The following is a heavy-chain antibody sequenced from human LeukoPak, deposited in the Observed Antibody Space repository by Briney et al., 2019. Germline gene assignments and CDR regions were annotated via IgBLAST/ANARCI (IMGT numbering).Heavy chain of an antibody. CDR1: GGSISSGGYS. CDR2: IYHSGST. Sequence: SQTLSLTCAVSGGSISSGGYSWSWIRQPPGKGLEWIGYIYHSGSTYYNPSLKSRVTISVDRSKNQFSLKLSSVTAADTAVYYCARTRDGYSPFDYWGQGTLVTVSS. CDR3: ARTRDGYSPFDY. D-gene: IGHD5-24*01. V-gene: IGHV4-30-2*01. J-gene: IGHJ4*02.